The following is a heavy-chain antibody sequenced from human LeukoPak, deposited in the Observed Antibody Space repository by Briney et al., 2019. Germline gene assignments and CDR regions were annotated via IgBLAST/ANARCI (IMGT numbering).Heavy chain of an antibody. CDR1: GGSFSGYY. Sequence: SETLSLTCAVYGGSFSGYYWSWIRQPPGKGLEWIGEINRGGSTNYNPSLKSRVTISVDTPKNQFSLKMSSLTAADTAVYYCARGYGSGSYYHVWGKGTTVTVSS. V-gene: IGHV4-34*01. CDR3: ARGYGSGSYYHV. J-gene: IGHJ6*04. D-gene: IGHD3-10*01. CDR2: INRGGST.